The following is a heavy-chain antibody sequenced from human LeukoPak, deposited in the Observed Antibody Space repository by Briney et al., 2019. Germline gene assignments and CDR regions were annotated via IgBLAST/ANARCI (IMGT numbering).Heavy chain of an antibody. CDR1: GFSFSRFW. D-gene: IGHD6-19*01. CDR2: IKADGSGE. Sequence: VGGLRLSCVASGFSFSRFWMISVWQAPGGGLGWVAMIKADGSGEYYLDSVKGRFTISRDNARNSLYLQMSSLRADDTAVYFCMTGYSSHWYNEGNYWGQGILVTVSS. CDR3: MTGYSSHWYNEGNY. J-gene: IGHJ4*02. V-gene: IGHV3-7*01.